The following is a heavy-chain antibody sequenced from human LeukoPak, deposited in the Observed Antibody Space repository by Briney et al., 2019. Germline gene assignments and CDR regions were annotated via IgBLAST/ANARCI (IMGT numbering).Heavy chain of an antibody. CDR3: AREDGSGTYRAL. CDR1: GFTFSDYY. D-gene: IGHD3-10*01. V-gene: IGHV3-11*05. J-gene: IGHJ4*02. CDR2: ISSSSRYT. Sequence: GGSLRLSCAASGFTFSDYYMSWIRQAPGKGLEWVSYISSSSRYTNYADSVKGRFTISRDNAKNSLYLQMNTLRAEDTAVYYCAREDGSGTYRALWGQGTLVTVSS.